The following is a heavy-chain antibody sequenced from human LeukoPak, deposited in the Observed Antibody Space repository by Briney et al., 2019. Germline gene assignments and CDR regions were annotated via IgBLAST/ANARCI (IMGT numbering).Heavy chain of an antibody. D-gene: IGHD3-10*01. J-gene: IGHJ6*03. Sequence: PSETLSLTCSVSDDSITMYYWTWIRQPPGKGLEWIGEINHSGSTNYNPSLKSRVTVSVDTSKNQFSLKLSSVTAADTAVYYCARRITMVRGVIIWRHYYYIDVWGKGTTVTISS. CDR1: DDSITMYY. CDR2: INHSGST. CDR3: ARRITMVRGVIIWRHYYYIDV. V-gene: IGHV4-34*01.